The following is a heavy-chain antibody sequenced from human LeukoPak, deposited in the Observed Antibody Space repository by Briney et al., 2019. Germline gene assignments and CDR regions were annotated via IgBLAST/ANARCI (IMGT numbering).Heavy chain of an antibody. D-gene: IGHD2-2*01. Sequence: GGSLRLSCAASGFTFSSYGMSWVRQAPGKGLEWVSAISGSGGSTYYADSVKGRFTISRDNSKNTLYLQMNSLRAEDTDVYYCAKGYCSSTSCYRFDPWGQGTLVTVSS. V-gene: IGHV3-23*01. J-gene: IGHJ5*02. CDR2: ISGSGGST. CDR3: AKGYCSSTSCYRFDP. CDR1: GFTFSSYG.